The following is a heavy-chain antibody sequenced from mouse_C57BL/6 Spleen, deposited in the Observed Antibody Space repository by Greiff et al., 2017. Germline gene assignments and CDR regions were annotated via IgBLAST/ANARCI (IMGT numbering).Heavy chain of an antibody. CDR2: IDPSDSET. V-gene: IGHV1-52*01. Sequence: QVQLQQPGAELVRPGSSVNLSCKASGYTFTSYWMHWVKQRPIQGLEWIGNIDPSDSETHYNQKFKDKATLTVDKSSSTAYMQLSSLTSEDSAVYYCARSYYDYDDYAMDYWGQGTSVTVSS. D-gene: IGHD2-4*01. CDR1: GYTFTSYW. J-gene: IGHJ4*01. CDR3: ARSYYDYDDYAMDY.